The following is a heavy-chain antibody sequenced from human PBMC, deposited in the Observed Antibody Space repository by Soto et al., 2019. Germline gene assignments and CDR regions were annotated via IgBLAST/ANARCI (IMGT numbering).Heavy chain of an antibody. CDR3: AFFTGYDFHYYSGSDV. CDR2: ISSDGSNK. D-gene: IGHD3-3*01. Sequence: PGGSLRLSCAASGFTFSSYGMHCVRQAPGKGLEWVAAISSDGSNKYYADSVKGRFTISSDNSKSAVYLQMKSLRVEDTAIYYCAFFTGYDFHYYSGSDVWGQGTTVTVSS. J-gene: IGHJ6*02. CDR1: GFTFSSYG. V-gene: IGHV3-30*03.